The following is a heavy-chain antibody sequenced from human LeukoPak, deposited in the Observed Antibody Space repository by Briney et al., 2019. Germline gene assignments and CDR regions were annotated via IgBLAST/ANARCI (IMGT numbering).Heavy chain of an antibody. CDR3: ARVSGEYYDFWSGYYPISYYYYGMDV. V-gene: IGHV4-31*03. D-gene: IGHD3-3*01. CDR1: GGSISSGGYY. J-gene: IGHJ6*02. Sequence: PSQTLSLTCTVSGGSISSGGYYWSWIRQHPGKGLEWIGYIYYSGSTYYNPSLKSRVTISVDTSKNQFFLKLSSVTAADTAVYYCARVSGEYYDFWSGYYPISYYYYGMDVWGQGTTVTVSS. CDR2: IYYSGST.